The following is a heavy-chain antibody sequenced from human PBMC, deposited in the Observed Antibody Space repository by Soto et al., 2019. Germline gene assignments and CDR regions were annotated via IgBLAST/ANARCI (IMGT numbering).Heavy chain of an antibody. CDR2: IYTSGST. V-gene: IGHV4-4*07. D-gene: IGHD3-3*01. Sequence: QVQLQESGPGLVKPSETLSLTCTVSGGSISSYYWSWIRQPAGKGLEWIGRIYTSGSTNYNPSLKSRVTMSVDTSNNQFSLKLSSVTAADTAVYYCARDSGDDFWSGHPNHDAFDIWGQGTMVTVSS. CDR3: ARDSGDDFWSGHPNHDAFDI. J-gene: IGHJ3*02. CDR1: GGSISSYY.